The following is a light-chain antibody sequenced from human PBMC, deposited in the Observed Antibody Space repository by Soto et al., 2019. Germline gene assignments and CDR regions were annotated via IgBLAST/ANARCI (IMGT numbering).Light chain of an antibody. V-gene: IGLV2-14*03. CDR3: SSYTSSRTLV. J-gene: IGLJ2*01. CDR2: HVS. CDR1: SSDVGGYNF. Sequence: QSALTQPASVSGSPGQSITISCSGTSSDVGGYNFVSWYQHHPGKPPKLMLYHVSNRPSGVSSRFSGPKSGNTTSLTISGLQAEDEAHYYCSSYTSSRTLVFGGGTKLTVL.